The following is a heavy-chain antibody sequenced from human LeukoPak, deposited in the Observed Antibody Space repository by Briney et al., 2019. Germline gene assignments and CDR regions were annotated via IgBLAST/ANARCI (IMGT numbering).Heavy chain of an antibody. J-gene: IGHJ4*02. D-gene: IGHD3-16*02. V-gene: IGHV4-59*08. CDR3: ARGYPTNQFDH. CDR2: IYYSGIT. CDR1: GGSISSYY. Sequence: KPSETLSLTCTVSGGSISSYYWSWIRQPPGKGLEWIGYIYYSGITNYNPSLKSRVTILADTSKNQFSLRLTSVIAADTAVYFCARGYPTNQFDHWGQGTLVTVSS.